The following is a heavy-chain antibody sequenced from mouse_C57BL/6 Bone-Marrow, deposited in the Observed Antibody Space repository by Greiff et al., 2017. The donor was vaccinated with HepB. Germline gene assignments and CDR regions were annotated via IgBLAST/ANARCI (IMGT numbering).Heavy chain of an antibody. D-gene: IGHD1-1*01. CDR3: AREVIYYFFFDY. V-gene: IGHV1-26*01. J-gene: IGHJ2*01. CDR2: INPNNGGT. CDR1: GYTFTDYY. Sequence: EVQLQQSGPELVKPGASVKISCKASGYTFTDYYMNWVKQSHGKSLEWIGDINPNNGGTSYNQKFKGKATLTVDKSSSTAYMELRSLTSEDSAVYYCAREVIYYFFFDYWGQGTTLTVSS.